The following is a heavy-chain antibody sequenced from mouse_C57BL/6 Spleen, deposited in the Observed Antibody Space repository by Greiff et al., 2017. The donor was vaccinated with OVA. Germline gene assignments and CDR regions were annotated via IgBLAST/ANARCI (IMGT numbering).Heavy chain of an antibody. CDR1: GYTFTDYY. J-gene: IGHJ3*01. D-gene: IGHD2-4*01. CDR3: ASSGDYDGFAY. V-gene: IGHV1-26*01. Sequence: EVQLQQSGPELVKPGASVKISCKASGYTFTDYYMNWVKQSHGKSLEWIGDINPNNGGTSYNQKFKGKATLTVDKSSSTAYMELRSLTSEDSAVYYCASSGDYDGFAYWGQGTLVTVSA. CDR2: INPNNGGT.